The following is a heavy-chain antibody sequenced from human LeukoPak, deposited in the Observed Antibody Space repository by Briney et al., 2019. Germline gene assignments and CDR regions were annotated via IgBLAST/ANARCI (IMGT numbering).Heavy chain of an antibody. J-gene: IGHJ4*02. CDR2: ISGSGGST. CDR1: GFTFSSYA. Sequence: GGSLRLSCAASGFTFSSYAMSWVRQAPGKGLEWVSAISGSGGSTYYADSVKGRFTISRDNSKNTLYLQMNSLRAEDTAVYYCAKSSKRFLEWFCDDWGQGTLVTVSS. CDR3: AKSSKRFLEWFCDD. D-gene: IGHD3-3*01. V-gene: IGHV3-23*01.